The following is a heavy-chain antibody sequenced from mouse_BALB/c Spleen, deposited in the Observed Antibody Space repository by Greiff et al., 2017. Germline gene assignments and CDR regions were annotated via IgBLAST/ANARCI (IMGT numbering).Heavy chain of an antibody. D-gene: IGHD2-14*01. CDR3: TRERRTRYDENWYFDV. J-gene: IGHJ1*01. V-gene: IGHV5-6-4*01. CDR1: GFTFSSYT. Sequence: EVQGVESGGGLVKPGGSLKLSCAASGFTFSSYTMSWVRQTPEKRLEWVATISSGGSYTYYPDSVKGRFTISRDNAKNTLYLQMSSLKSEDTAMYYCTRERRTRYDENWYFDVWGAGTTVTVSS. CDR2: ISSGGSYT.